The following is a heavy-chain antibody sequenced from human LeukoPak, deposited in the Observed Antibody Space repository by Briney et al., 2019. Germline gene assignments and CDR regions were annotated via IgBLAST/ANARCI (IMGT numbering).Heavy chain of an antibody. Sequence: PSVKVSCKASGGTFSSYAISWVRQAPGQGLEWMGWMNPNSGNTGYAQKFQGRVTMTRNTSISTAYMELSSLRSEDTAVYYCARGRGVQSGVNWFDPWGQGTLVTVSS. CDR3: ARGRGVQSGVNWFDP. J-gene: IGHJ5*02. CDR1: GGTFSSYA. CDR2: MNPNSGNT. D-gene: IGHD3-10*01. V-gene: IGHV1-8*02.